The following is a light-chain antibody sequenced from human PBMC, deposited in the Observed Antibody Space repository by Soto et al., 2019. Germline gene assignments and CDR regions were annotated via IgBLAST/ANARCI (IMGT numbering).Light chain of an antibody. V-gene: IGLV2-8*01. CDR2: EVI. CDR1: SSDIGGYNY. Sequence: QSALTQPPSASGSPGQSVTISCTGTSSDIGGYNYVSWYQQHPGKAPKLMIYEVIKRPSGVPDRFSASRSGNTASLTVSGLQAEDEADYYSSSYTGTNNLYVFGTGTKLTVL. J-gene: IGLJ1*01. CDR3: SSYTGTNNLYV.